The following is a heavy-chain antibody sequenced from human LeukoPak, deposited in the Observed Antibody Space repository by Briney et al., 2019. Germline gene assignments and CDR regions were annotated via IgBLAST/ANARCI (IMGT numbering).Heavy chain of an antibody. CDR1: GFTFSSYW. CDR3: ARVYDVNWGGFDY. Sequence: PGGSLRLSCAASGFTFSSYWMHWVRQAPGKGLAWVSRINSDGSSTSYADSVKGRFTISRDNAKNTLYLQMNSLRAEDTAVYYCARVYDVNWGGFDYWGQGTLVTVSS. CDR2: INSDGSST. D-gene: IGHD7-27*01. V-gene: IGHV3-74*01. J-gene: IGHJ4*02.